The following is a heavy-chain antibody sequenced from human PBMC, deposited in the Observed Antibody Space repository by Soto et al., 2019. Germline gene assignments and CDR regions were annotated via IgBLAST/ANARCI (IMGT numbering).Heavy chain of an antibody. Sequence: ASVKVSCKASGYTFSDYYIHWVRQAPGQGLEWMGWINPNSGGTKYAPKFQGGVTMTRDTSITTAYMELSRLRSGDTAVYYCARIPVDTYMIYWADPWGQGNLVTV. V-gene: IGHV1-2*02. CDR3: ARIPVDTYMIYWADP. J-gene: IGHJ5*02. D-gene: IGHD3-16*01. CDR1: GYTFSDYY. CDR2: INPNSGGT.